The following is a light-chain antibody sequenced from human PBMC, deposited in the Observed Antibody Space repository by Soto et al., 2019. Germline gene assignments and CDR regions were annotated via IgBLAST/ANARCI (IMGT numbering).Light chain of an antibody. V-gene: IGKV3-11*01. J-gene: IGKJ3*01. CDR2: DTS. Sequence: EIVLTQSPATLSLSPGERATLSCRASQSVSSYLAWYQQKPGQAPRLLIYDTSKRATGIPARFSGSGSGTDFTPTIISLVPEDFAVYYCQQRTNWPRSFTFGPGTKVDIK. CDR3: QQRTNWPRSFT. CDR1: QSVSSY.